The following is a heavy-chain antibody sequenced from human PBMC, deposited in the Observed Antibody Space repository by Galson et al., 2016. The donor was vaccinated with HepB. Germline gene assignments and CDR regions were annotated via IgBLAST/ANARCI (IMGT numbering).Heavy chain of an antibody. Sequence: SLRLSCAASGFTFSDYYMSWIRQAPEKGLERLSYISPSGNTIFQADSVKGRFTVSRDNAKNSLFLQMNSLRAEDTAVYYCARVLQEYGPQPNDYWGLGTLVTVSS. J-gene: IGHJ4*02. D-gene: IGHD2/OR15-2a*01. CDR3: ARVLQEYGPQPNDY. CDR2: ISPSGNTI. CDR1: GFTFSDYY. V-gene: IGHV3-11*01.